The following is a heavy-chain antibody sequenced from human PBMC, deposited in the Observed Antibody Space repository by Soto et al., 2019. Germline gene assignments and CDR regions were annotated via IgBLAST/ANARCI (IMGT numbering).Heavy chain of an antibody. D-gene: IGHD5-12*01. V-gene: IGHV4-59*01. CDR1: GGSISSYY. CDR2: IYYSGST. Sequence: QVQLQESGPGLVKPSETLSLTCTVSGGSISSYYWSWIRQPPGKGLEWIGYIYYSGSTNYNPSLKSRGTISVDTSKNQFSLKLSSVTAADTAVYYCARDRSGYDSRYYYYYMDVWGKGTTVTVSS. CDR3: ARDRSGYDSRYYYYYMDV. J-gene: IGHJ6*03.